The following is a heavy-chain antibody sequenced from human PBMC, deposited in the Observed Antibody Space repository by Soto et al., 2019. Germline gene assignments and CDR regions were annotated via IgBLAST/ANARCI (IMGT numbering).Heavy chain of an antibody. CDR2: IKSKTDGGTT. Sequence: GGALRLSCSASCFTFSNAWMNWVRQAPGKGLEWVGRIKSKTDGGTTDYAAPVKGRFTISRDDSKNTLYLQMNSLKTEDTAVYYCTTGAYCTNGVCSPHDYWGQGTLVTVSS. V-gene: IGHV3-15*07. CDR3: TTGAYCTNGVCSPHDY. CDR1: CFTFSNAW. D-gene: IGHD2-8*01. J-gene: IGHJ4*02.